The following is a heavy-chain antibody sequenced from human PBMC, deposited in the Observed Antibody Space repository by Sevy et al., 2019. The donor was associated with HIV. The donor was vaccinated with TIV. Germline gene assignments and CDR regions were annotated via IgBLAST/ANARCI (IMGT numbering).Heavy chain of an antibody. CDR1: GGSISSGAYY. D-gene: IGHD4-17*01. J-gene: IGHJ4*02. V-gene: IGHV4-31*03. CDR2: IFYSRST. CDR3: ARELGYGYYSNY. Sequence: SETLSLTCTVSGGSISSGAYYWNWIRQSPGKGLEWIGYIFYSRSTYYNPSLKSRVTISLDTSKDQYSLKLTSVTAADTAVYFCARELGYGYYSNYWGQGTLVTVSS.